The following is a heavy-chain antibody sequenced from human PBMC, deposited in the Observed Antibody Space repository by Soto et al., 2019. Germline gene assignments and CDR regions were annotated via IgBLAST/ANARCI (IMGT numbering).Heavy chain of an antibody. CDR2: IYSGGST. CDR3: AREKTYDSGMDV. V-gene: IGHV3-66*01. Sequence: GGSLRLSCAASGFTVSSNYMSWVRQAPGKGLEWVSFIYSGGSTYYADSVKGRFTISRDNSKNTLYLQMNSLRAEDTAVYYCAREKTYDSGMDVWGQGTTGTVSS. D-gene: IGHD3-22*01. CDR1: GFTVSSNY. J-gene: IGHJ6*02.